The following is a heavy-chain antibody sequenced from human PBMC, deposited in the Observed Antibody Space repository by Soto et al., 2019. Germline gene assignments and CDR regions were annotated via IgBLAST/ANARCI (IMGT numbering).Heavy chain of an antibody. CDR1: GFTFTSSA. D-gene: IGHD6-19*01. CDR2: IVVGSGNT. J-gene: IGHJ4*02. V-gene: IGHV1-58*01. CDR3: AADRRAVAGTNFDY. Sequence: SVKVSCKASGFTFTSSAVQWVRQARGQRLEWIGWIVVGSGNTNYAQKFQERVTITRDMSTSTAYMELSSLRSEDTAVYYCAADRRAVAGTNFDYWGQGTLVTVS.